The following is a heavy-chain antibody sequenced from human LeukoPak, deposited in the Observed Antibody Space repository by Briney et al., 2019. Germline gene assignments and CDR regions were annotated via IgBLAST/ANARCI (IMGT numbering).Heavy chain of an antibody. J-gene: IGHJ4*02. Sequence: GGSLRLSCAASGFTVSSTYMNWVRQAPGKGLEWVSVIYSGGSTYYADSVKGRFTISRDDSKDRLFLQMNILTTEDTAVYFCTTELCIAGTCYFAFDSWGQGTLVTVSS. CDR1: GFTVSSTY. D-gene: IGHD2-15*01. CDR3: TTELCIAGTCYFAFDS. V-gene: IGHV3-66*01. CDR2: IYSGGST.